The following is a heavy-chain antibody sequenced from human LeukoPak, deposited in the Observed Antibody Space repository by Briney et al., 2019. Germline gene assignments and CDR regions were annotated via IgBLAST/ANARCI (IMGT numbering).Heavy chain of an antibody. CDR3: ARSPLEYSTPGYFDY. J-gene: IGHJ4*02. Sequence: SETLSLTCTVSGGSISSSSYYWGWIRQPPGKGLEWIGSIYYSGSTYYNPSLKSRVTISVDTSKNQFSLKLSSVTAADTAVYYCARSPLEYSTPGYFDYWGQGTLVTVSS. V-gene: IGHV4-39*07. CDR1: GGSISSSSYY. CDR2: IYYSGST. D-gene: IGHD6-6*01.